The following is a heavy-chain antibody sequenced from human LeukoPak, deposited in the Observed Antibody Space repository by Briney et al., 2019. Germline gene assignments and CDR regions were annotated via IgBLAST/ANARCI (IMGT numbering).Heavy chain of an antibody. CDR2: INPNSGGT. CDR3: ARGRVSVGDASGWSG. Sequence: ASVKVSCKASGYTFTDYYMHWVRQSPGQGLEGMGWINPNSGGTKYAEKFQGRGTMTRDTSISTAYMELSSLSSDDTAAYYCARGRVSVGDASGWSGWGQGTLVTVSS. J-gene: IGHJ4*02. V-gene: IGHV1-2*02. D-gene: IGHD6-19*01. CDR1: GYTFTDYY.